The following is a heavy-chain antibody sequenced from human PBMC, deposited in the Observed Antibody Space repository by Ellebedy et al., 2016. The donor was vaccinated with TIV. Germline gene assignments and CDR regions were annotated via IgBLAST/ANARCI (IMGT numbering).Heavy chain of an antibody. V-gene: IGHV3-7*03. CDR3: ARGGLSCDP. CDR2: IKADGSAE. J-gene: IGHJ5*02. D-gene: IGHD2-21*01. Sequence: GESLKISCAASGFTFSNFWMSWFRQVPGEGLEWVGNIKADGSAEHYVDSVKGRFTIPRDNARSTVYLQMNSLRAEDTAVYYCARGGLSCDPWGQGTLVTVSS. CDR1: GFTFSNFW.